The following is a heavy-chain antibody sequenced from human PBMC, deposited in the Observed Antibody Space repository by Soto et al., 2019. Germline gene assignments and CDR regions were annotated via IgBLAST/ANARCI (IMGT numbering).Heavy chain of an antibody. CDR1: GRSVSSFY. CDR3: ARGSSRWDY. J-gene: IGHJ4*02. Sequence: LXLTCSVCGRSVSSFYWSWIRQPAGKGLEWIGRIYSGGRNNYNPSLKSRVTMSVDTSKNQFSLRLSSVTAADTAMYYCARGSSRWDYWGQGTLVTVYS. D-gene: IGHD6-13*01. CDR2: IYSGGRN. V-gene: IGHV4-4*07.